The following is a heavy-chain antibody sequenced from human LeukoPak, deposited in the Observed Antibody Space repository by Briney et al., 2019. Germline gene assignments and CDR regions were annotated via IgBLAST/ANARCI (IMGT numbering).Heavy chain of an antibody. D-gene: IGHD3-22*01. V-gene: IGHV4-39*01. CDR2: IYYSGST. CDR1: SFSSYA. CDR3: DDSSGYVFDY. J-gene: IGHJ4*02. Sequence: SFSSYAMSWVRQAPGKGLEWIGSIYYSGSTYYNPSLKSRVTISVDTSKNQFSLKLSSVTAADTAVYYCDDSSGYVFDYWGQGTLVTVSS.